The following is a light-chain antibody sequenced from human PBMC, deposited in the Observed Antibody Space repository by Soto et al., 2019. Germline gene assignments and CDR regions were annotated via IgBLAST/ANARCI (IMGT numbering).Light chain of an antibody. Sequence: DIQMTQSPSSLSASVGDRAPITCRASQSIDNYLNWYQQKSGKAPQLLIYSASHLQSAVPSRFSGGGYGTDFTLTISSLQPEDSAIYFCQQSITAPLTFGGGTKVEIK. CDR3: QQSITAPLT. CDR1: QSIDNY. J-gene: IGKJ4*01. V-gene: IGKV1-39*01. CDR2: SAS.